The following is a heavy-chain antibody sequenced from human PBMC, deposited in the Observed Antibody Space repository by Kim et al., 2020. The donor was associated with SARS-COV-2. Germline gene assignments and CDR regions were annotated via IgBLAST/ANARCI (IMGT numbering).Heavy chain of an antibody. CDR2: INPNSGGT. V-gene: IGHV1-2*02. Sequence: ASVKVSCKASGYTFTGYYMHWVRQAPGQGLEWMGWINPNSGGTNYAQKFQGRVTMTRDTSISTAYMELSRLRSDDTAVYYCARGGGSFFFGGFVYPLDYWGQGTLVTVSS. CDR1: GYTFTGYY. CDR3: ARGGGSFFFGGFVYPLDY. J-gene: IGHJ4*02. D-gene: IGHD3-3*02.